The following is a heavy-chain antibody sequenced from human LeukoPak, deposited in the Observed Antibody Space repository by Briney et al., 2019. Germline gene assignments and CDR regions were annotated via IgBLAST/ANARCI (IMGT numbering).Heavy chain of an antibody. CDR2: ISAYNGYT. Sequence: ASVKVSCKASGYSFTNYGISWVRQAPGQGLEWMGWISAYNGYTHFAQKFQGRVTMTTDTSTSTAYMELRSLRSDDTAVYYCARGFPPRRNYDSSGYYSYYFDHWGQGTLVTVSS. CDR1: GYSFTNYG. J-gene: IGHJ4*02. D-gene: IGHD3-22*01. CDR3: ARGFPPRRNYDSSGYYSYYFDH. V-gene: IGHV1-18*01.